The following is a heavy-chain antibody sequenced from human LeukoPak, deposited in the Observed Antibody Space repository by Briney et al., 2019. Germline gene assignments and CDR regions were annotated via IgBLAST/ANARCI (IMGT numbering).Heavy chain of an antibody. CDR2: VSYTGST. J-gene: IGHJ6*03. V-gene: IGHV4-59*12. Sequence: SETLSLTCTVSGVSISSYYWNWIRQPPGTGLEWIGYVSYTGSTSYTPSLRPQITISIDLYKNKFSLKLGPVSASDTAVYYCARGEGELGDYMDVLGKGTTVTISS. D-gene: IGHD3-16*01. CDR3: ARGEGELGDYMDV. CDR1: GVSISSYY.